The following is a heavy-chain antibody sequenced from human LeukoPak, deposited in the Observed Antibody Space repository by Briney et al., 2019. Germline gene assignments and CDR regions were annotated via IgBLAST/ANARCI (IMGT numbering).Heavy chain of an antibody. D-gene: IGHD6-19*01. CDR1: GFTFSSYA. J-gene: IGHJ4*02. V-gene: IGHV3-30-3*01. CDR3: ARDQWDSSGWYSGFDY. CDR2: ISYDGSNK. Sequence: PGRSLRLSCAASGFTFSSYAMHWVRQAPGKGLEWVAVISYDGSNKYYADSVKGRFTISRDNSKNTLYLQMNSLRAEDMAVYYCARDQWDSSGWYSGFDYWGQGTLVTVSS.